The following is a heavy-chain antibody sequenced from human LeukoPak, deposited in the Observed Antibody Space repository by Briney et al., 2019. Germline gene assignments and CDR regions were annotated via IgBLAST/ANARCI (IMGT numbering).Heavy chain of an antibody. V-gene: IGHV4-59*11. D-gene: IGHD3-10*01. Sequence: SETLSLTCTVSGGPISSHYWSWIRQPPGQGLEWIGYISDSGNTDYNPSLKIRVTISADASTNQFSLKLSSVTAADTAVYYCARVERGLLWFGVNWFDPWGQGTLVTVSS. J-gene: IGHJ5*02. CDR3: ARVERGLLWFGVNWFDP. CDR1: GGPISSHY. CDR2: ISDSGNT.